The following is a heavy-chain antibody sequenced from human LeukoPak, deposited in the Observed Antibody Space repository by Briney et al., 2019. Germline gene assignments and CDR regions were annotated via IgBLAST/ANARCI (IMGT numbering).Heavy chain of an antibody. CDR2: ISSSGSTI. Sequence: GGSLRLSCAASGFTFSSYEMNWVRQAPGKGLEWVSYISSSGSTIYYADSVKGRFTISRDNAKNSLYLQMNSLRAEDTAVYYCARSYYYDSSGYYYDQEFDPWGQGTLVTVSS. CDR1: GFTFSSYE. V-gene: IGHV3-48*03. CDR3: ARSYYYDSSGYYYDQEFDP. J-gene: IGHJ5*02. D-gene: IGHD3-22*01.